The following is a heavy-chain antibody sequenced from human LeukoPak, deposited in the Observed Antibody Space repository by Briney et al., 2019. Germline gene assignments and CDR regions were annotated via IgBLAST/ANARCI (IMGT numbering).Heavy chain of an antibody. D-gene: IGHD1-1*01. V-gene: IGHV3-11*01. Sequence: PGGSLRLSCAASGFSFSDFYMSWIRQAPGMGLEWISYIGTRSNPTYYADSVKGRFTISRDDAKNSLYLQMNSLRDEDTAVYFCAREARGSWRDFDYWGQGILVTVSS. CDR1: GFSFSDFY. CDR2: IGTRSNPT. J-gene: IGHJ4*02. CDR3: AREARGSWRDFDY.